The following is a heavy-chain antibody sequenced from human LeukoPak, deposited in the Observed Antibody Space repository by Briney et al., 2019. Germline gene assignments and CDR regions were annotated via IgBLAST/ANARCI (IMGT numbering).Heavy chain of an antibody. D-gene: IGHD3-10*01. Sequence: ASVKVSCKASGYTFTSYDINWVRQATGQGLEWMGWMNPNSGNTGYAQKFQGRVTMTRNTSISTAYMELSSLRSGDTAVYYCARAISPDEYYYGSDYYGMDVWGQGTTVTVSS. J-gene: IGHJ6*02. CDR3: ARAISPDEYYYGSDYYGMDV. CDR2: MNPNSGNT. V-gene: IGHV1-8*01. CDR1: GYTFTSYD.